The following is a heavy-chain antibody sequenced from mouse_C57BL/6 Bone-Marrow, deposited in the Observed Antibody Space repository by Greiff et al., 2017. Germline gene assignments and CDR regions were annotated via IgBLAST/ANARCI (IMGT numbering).Heavy chain of an antibody. Sequence: VQLKQSGPGLAKPSQTLSLTCSVTGYSITSDYWNWILKFPGNKLEYMGYISYSGSTYYNPSLKSRISITRDTSKNQYYLQLNSVTTEDTATYYCARSLYYYGPSYWYFDVWGTGTTVTVSS. D-gene: IGHD1-1*01. CDR2: ISYSGST. J-gene: IGHJ1*03. CDR1: GYSITSDY. V-gene: IGHV3-8*01. CDR3: ARSLYYYGPSYWYFDV.